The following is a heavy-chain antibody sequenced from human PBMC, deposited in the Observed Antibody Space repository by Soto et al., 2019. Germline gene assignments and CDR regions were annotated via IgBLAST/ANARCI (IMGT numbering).Heavy chain of an antibody. CDR2: IYSGGST. D-gene: IGHD5-18*01. CDR1: GFTVSSTY. CDR3: ARSGYSYGPFDY. V-gene: IGHV3-53*01. Sequence: EVPLVESGGGLIQPGGSLRLSCAASGFTVSSTYMSWVRQAPGKGLEWVSVIYSGGSTYYADSVKGRFTISRDNSKNTLYLQMISLRTEDTSVYYCARSGYSYGPFDYWGQGTLVTVSS. J-gene: IGHJ4*02.